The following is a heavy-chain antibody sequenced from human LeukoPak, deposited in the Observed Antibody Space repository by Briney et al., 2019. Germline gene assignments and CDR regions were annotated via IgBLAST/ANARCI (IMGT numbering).Heavy chain of an antibody. D-gene: IGHD1-26*01. J-gene: IGHJ4*02. CDR2: IRYDGSNK. CDR3: AKGQDGSYYRGYFDY. V-gene: IGHV3-30*02. Sequence: GGSLRLSCAASGFTFSSYGMHWVRQAPGKGLEWVAFIRYDGSNKYYADSVKGRFTISRDNSKNTLYLQMNSLRAEDTALYYCAKGQDGSYYRGYFDYWGQGTLVTVSS. CDR1: GFTFSSYG.